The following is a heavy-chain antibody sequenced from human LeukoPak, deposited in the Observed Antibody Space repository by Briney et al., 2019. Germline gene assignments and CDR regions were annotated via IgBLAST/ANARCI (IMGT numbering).Heavy chain of an antibody. J-gene: IGHJ4*02. Sequence: PSETLSVTCTVSGGSIGSSTYYWGWIRQPPGKGLEWIGSIYHSGSTCYNPSLKSRVTTSVDTSKNQFSLKLISVTAADMAVYYCARPYSSGWYSPFGYWGQGTLVTVSS. CDR3: ARPYSSGWYSPFGY. V-gene: IGHV4-39*01. D-gene: IGHD6-19*01. CDR1: GGSIGSSTYY. CDR2: IYHSGST.